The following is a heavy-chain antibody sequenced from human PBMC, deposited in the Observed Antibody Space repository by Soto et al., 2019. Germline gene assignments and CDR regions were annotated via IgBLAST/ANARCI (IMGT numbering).Heavy chain of an antibody. CDR2: IYYSGST. D-gene: IGHD3-9*01. Sequence: PSETLSLTCTVSGGSISSSSYYWGWIRQPPGKGLEWIGSIYYSGSTYYNPSLKSRVTISVDTSKNQFSLKLSSVTAADTAVYYCARHRAYYDILTGRNDAFDIWGQGTMVTVSS. J-gene: IGHJ3*02. CDR1: GGSISSSSYY. V-gene: IGHV4-39*01. CDR3: ARHRAYYDILTGRNDAFDI.